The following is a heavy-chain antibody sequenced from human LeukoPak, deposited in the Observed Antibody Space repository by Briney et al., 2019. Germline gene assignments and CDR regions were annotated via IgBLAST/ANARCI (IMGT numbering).Heavy chain of an antibody. V-gene: IGHV1-8*03. Sequence: ASVKVSCKASGYTFTGYYMHWVRQARGQGLEWMGWINPNSGNTGYAQKFQGRVTITRNTSISTAYVELSSLRSEDTAVYYCARTGIQLWLDYWGQGTLVTVSS. D-gene: IGHD5-18*01. CDR3: ARTGIQLWLDY. J-gene: IGHJ4*02. CDR2: INPNSGNT. CDR1: GYTFTGYY.